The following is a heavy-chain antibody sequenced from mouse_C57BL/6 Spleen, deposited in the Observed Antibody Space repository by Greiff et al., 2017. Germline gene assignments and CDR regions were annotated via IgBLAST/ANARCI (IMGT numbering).Heavy chain of an antibody. CDR1: GYPFTRYW. V-gene: IGHV1-55*01. CDR2: LSPGSGST. CDR3: ARCMTYFDY. Sequence: QVQLQQPGAELVKPGASAKMSCKASGYPFTRYWITWVKQRPGQGLEWIGDLSPGSGSTNYKEKFKSKATLTVDTSSSTAYMQLSSLTSEDSAGYCCARCMTYFDYWGQGTTLTVAS. J-gene: IGHJ2*01. D-gene: IGHD2-10*02.